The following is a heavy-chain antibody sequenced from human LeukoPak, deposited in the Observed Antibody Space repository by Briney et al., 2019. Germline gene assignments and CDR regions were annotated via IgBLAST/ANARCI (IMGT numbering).Heavy chain of an antibody. Sequence: ASVKVSCKASGYTFTSYGITWVRQAPGQGLEWMGWISAYNGNTNYAQKLQGRVTMTTDTSTSTAYMELRSLRSDDTAVYYCARGTYYYDSSGYYRFDYWGQGTLVAVSS. CDR3: ARGTYYYDSSGYYRFDY. CDR2: ISAYNGNT. V-gene: IGHV1-18*01. J-gene: IGHJ4*02. D-gene: IGHD3-22*01. CDR1: GYTFTSYG.